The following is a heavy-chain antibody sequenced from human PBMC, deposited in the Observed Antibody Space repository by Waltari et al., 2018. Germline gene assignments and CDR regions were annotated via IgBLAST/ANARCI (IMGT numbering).Heavy chain of an antibody. V-gene: IGHV1-69*01. CDR2: IIPIFGTA. J-gene: IGHJ6*02. CDR3: AREVPAAYYYGMDV. CDR1: GGPFSSYA. D-gene: IGHD2-2*01. Sequence: QVQLVQSGAEVKKPGSSVKVSCKASGGPFSSYALRWVPPAPGQGLEWMGGIIPIFGTANYAQKFQGRVTITADESTSTAYMELSSLRSEDTAVYYCAREVPAAYYYGMDVWGQGTTVTVSS.